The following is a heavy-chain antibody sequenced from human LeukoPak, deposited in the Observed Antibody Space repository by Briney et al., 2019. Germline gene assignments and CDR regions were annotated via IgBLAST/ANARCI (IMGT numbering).Heavy chain of an antibody. Sequence: ASVKVSCRASGYTFPSSGFSWVRRPLGEGLEGMGWISYYNGNTNSTQAFQGRVTLTTDTSTRTAYMELRSLTSDDTAVYYCARDRNLWGSLASRPADYWGQGTLVTVSS. CDR3: ARDRNLWGSLASRPADY. D-gene: IGHD3-16*01. CDR1: GYTFPSSG. CDR2: ISYYNGNT. J-gene: IGHJ4*02. V-gene: IGHV1-18*01.